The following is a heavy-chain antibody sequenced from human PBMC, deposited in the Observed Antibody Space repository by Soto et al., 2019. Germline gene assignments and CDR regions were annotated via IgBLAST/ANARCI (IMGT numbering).Heavy chain of an antibody. CDR2: ISYDGSNK. V-gene: IGHV3-30-3*01. D-gene: IGHD2-15*01. Sequence: QVQLVESGGGVVQPGRSLRLSCAASGFTFRSYAMHWVRQAPGKGLEWVAVISYDGSNKYYADSVKGRFTISRDNSKNTLYLQMNSLRAEDTAVYYCARDRGVVVVAASYYFDYWGQGTLVTVSS. J-gene: IGHJ4*02. CDR1: GFTFRSYA. CDR3: ARDRGVVVVAASYYFDY.